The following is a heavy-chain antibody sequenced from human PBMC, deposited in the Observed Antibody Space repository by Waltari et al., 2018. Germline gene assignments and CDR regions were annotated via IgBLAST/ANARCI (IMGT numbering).Heavy chain of an antibody. J-gene: IGHJ3*02. V-gene: IGHV3-21*01. CDR2: ISSGSSYI. CDR3: ARVGPKWLHAFDI. Sequence: VQLVESGGGLVKPGGSLRLSCAASGFTFSSYSMNWVRQAPGKGLEWVSSISSGSSYIYYSDSVKGRCTISRDNAKNSLYLQMNSLRAEDTAVYYCARVGPKWLHAFDIWGQGTMVTVSS. CDR1: GFTFSSYS. D-gene: IGHD6-19*01.